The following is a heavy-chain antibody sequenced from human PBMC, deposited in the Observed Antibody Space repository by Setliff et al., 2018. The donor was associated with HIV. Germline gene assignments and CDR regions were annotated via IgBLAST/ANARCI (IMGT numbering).Heavy chain of an antibody. J-gene: IGHJ3*02. V-gene: IGHV7-4-1*02. CDR1: GYSFTNYA. Sequence: ASVKVSCKASGYSFTNYAINLLRQAPGRGLEWMGWIHTEQGFPMYAQGFTGRFVFSLDPSVSTAYLQINSLNPDDGAVYYCAVDRHAFDIWGQGTVVTVSS. CDR3: AVDRHAFDI. CDR2: IHTEQGFP. D-gene: IGHD5-12*01.